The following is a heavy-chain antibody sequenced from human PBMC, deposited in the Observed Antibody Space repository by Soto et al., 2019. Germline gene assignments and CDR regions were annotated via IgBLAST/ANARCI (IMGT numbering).Heavy chain of an antibody. CDR3: ASLGVVPYYNYGMDV. Sequence: SSETRSRTCAVSGSSISRSNWRSWVRQPPGKGLEWIGAIYHSGSTNYNPSLKSRVTISVDESKNQFSLKLSSVTAADTAVYYCASLGVVPYYNYGMDVWGHGTRVTVS. J-gene: IGHJ6*02. D-gene: IGHD3-3*01. CDR2: IYHSGST. V-gene: IGHV4-4*02. CDR1: GSSISRSNW.